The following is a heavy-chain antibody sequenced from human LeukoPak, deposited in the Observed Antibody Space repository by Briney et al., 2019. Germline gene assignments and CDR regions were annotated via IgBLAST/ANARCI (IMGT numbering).Heavy chain of an antibody. CDR2: ISGSGGST. CDR1: GFTFSSYA. V-gene: IGHV3-23*01. D-gene: IGHD2-15*01. Sequence: GGSLRLSCAASGFTFSSYAMSWVRQAPGKGLEWVSGISGSGGSTYYADSVKGRFTISRDNSKNTLYLQMNSLRAEDTAVYYCAKDRGALGYCSGGTCYADYWGQGILVTVSS. J-gene: IGHJ4*02. CDR3: AKDRGALGYCSGGTCYADY.